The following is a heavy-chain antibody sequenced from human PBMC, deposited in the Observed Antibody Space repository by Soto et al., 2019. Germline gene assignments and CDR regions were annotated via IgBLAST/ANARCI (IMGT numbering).Heavy chain of an antibody. CDR2: ISWNSGSI. CDR1: GFTFDDYA. V-gene: IGHV3-9*01. Sequence: EVQLVESGGGLVQPGRSLRLSCAASGFTFDDYAMHWVRQAPGTGLEWVSGISWNSGSIGSAASVKGRFTISRDNAKNSVYLQMNRLRAEDRALYYCAKDRGYSSSALFLHAFEIWGQATVVSVSS. CDR3: AKDRGYSSSALFLHAFEI. J-gene: IGHJ3*02. D-gene: IGHD6-13*01.